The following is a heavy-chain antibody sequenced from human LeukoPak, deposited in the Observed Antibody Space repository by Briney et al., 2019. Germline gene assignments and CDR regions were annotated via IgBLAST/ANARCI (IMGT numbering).Heavy chain of an antibody. CDR3: ARDRIITGTTSPLNWFDP. CDR1: GYTFTSYY. CDR2: INPSGGST. Sequence: ASVKVSCKASGYTFTSYYMHWVRQAPGQGLEWMGIINPSGGSTSYAQKFQGRVTMTRDMSTSTVYMELSSLRSEDTAVYYCARDRIITGTTSPLNWFDPWGQGTLVTVSS. J-gene: IGHJ5*02. V-gene: IGHV1-46*01. D-gene: IGHD1-7*01.